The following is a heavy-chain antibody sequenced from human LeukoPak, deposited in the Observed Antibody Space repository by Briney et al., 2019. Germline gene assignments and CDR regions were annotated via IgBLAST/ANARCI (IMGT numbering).Heavy chain of an antibody. CDR2: INHSGST. CDR1: GGSFSGYY. Sequence: KPSETLSLTCAVYGGSFSGYYWSWIRQPPGKGLEWIGEINHSGSTNYNPSLKSRVTISVDTSKNQFSLKLSSVTAADTAVYYCARGRSGSYLIGYWGQGTLVTVSS. D-gene: IGHD1-26*01. CDR3: ARGRSGSYLIGY. J-gene: IGHJ4*02. V-gene: IGHV4-34*01.